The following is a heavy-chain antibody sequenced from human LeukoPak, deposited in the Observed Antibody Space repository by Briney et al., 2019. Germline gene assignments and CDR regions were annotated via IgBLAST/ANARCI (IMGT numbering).Heavy chain of an antibody. CDR3: ARGGRGLRTPA. V-gene: IGHV1-2*02. D-gene: IGHD1/OR15-1a*01. CDR1: GYTFTAYF. J-gene: IGHJ5*02. CDR2: INPNSGGT. Sequence: ASVKVSCKASGYTFTAYFIHWVRQAPGQGLEWMGWINPNSGGTNYEQKFQGRVTMTTDTSISTAYMDLSRLRSDDTAVYYCARGGRGLRTPAWGQGTLVTVSS.